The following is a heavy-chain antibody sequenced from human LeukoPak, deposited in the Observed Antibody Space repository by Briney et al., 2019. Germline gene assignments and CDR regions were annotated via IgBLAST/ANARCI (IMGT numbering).Heavy chain of an antibody. V-gene: IGHV3-30-3*02. J-gene: IGHJ4*02. CDR1: GFTFSGYP. D-gene: IGHD3-10*01. CDR3: AKFKGHYGDSEYYFDY. Sequence: GKSLRLSCAASGFTFSGYPIHWVRQAPGKGLEWVAVISYDGSNKYYADSVKGRFTISRDNSKNTLYLQMNSLRAEDTAVYYCAKFKGHYGDSEYYFDYWGQGTLVTVSS. CDR2: ISYDGSNK.